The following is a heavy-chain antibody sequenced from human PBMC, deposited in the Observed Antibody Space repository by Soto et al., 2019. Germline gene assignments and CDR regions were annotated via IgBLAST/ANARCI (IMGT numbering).Heavy chain of an antibody. Sequence: QVQLQESGPGLVKPSQTLSLTCTVSGGAISSGGYYWSWIRQHPGKRLEWIGYIYYSGSTYYNPSLKSRVTIAVATSKNESSLKLRSVTAADTAVYYCARDRDNLKPTLGTSTKGMDVWGQGTTVTDSS. D-gene: IGHD1-20*01. CDR3: ARDRDNLKPTLGTSTKGMDV. CDR2: IYYSGST. CDR1: GGAISSGGYY. J-gene: IGHJ6*02. V-gene: IGHV4-31*03.